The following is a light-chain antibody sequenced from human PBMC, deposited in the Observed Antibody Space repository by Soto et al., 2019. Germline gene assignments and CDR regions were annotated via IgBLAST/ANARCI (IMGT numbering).Light chain of an antibody. Sequence: IQLTQSPSSLSASVGDRVTTTCRASQGVSSYLAWYQQKPGKAPKLLIYAASTLQSGVPSRFSGSGSGTDFTLTISSLQPEDFATYYCQQLHGYPITFGQGTRLEIK. CDR1: QGVSSY. CDR2: AAS. V-gene: IGKV1-9*01. J-gene: IGKJ5*01. CDR3: QQLHGYPIT.